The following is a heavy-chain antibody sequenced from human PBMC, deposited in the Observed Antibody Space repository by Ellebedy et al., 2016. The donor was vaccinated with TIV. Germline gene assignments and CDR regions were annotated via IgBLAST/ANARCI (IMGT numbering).Heavy chain of an antibody. CDR1: GFTFGDYG. D-gene: IGHD4-11*01. CDR2: LTDTDHGT. V-gene: IGHV3-23*01. J-gene: IGHJ6*02. Sequence: GESLKISXTASGFTFGDYGMNWFRQAPGKGLEWVAALTDTDHGTHYADSVKGRFIISRDISKNTLFLQMNSLRPEDTAVYYCAKGAYNNHYYGMDVWGQGTTVTVSS. CDR3: AKGAYNNHYYGMDV.